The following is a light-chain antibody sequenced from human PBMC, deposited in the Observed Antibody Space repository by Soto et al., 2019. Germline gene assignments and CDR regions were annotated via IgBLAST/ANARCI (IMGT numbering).Light chain of an antibody. Sequence: VLTQSPGTLSLSPGESVTLXXRSSQSVIRKYLAWYQQKPGQAPRXXIYGASSRATGIPDRFSGSGSGTDSTLTISRLEPEDFAVYYCQQYGSSPLTFGQGTKVDIK. CDR2: GAS. V-gene: IGKV3-20*01. J-gene: IGKJ1*01. CDR3: QQYGSSPLT. CDR1: QSVIRKY.